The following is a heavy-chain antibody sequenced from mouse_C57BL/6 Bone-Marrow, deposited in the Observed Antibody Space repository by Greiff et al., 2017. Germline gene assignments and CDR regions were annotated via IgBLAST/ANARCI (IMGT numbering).Heavy chain of an antibody. CDR2: IYPGDGDT. CDR1: GYAFSSYW. D-gene: IGHD2-5*01. J-gene: IGHJ1*03. Sequence: QVQLQQSGAELVKPGASVKISCKASGYAFSSYWMNWVKQRPGKGLEWIGQIYPGDGDTNYNGKFKGKATLTADKSSSTAYMQLSSLTSEDSAVYFCARRRPTIVTTRDWYFDVWGTGTTVTVSS. CDR3: ARRRPTIVTTRDWYFDV. V-gene: IGHV1-80*01.